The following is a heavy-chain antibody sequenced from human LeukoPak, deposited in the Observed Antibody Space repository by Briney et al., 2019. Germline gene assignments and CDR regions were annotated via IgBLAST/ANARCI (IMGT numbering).Heavy chain of an antibody. CDR2: INPNSGGT. Sequence: AAVNVRLTSSGYTFPGYYMHRVRQPPGQGLEWMGWINPNSGGTNYAQKFRGRVTMTRDTSISTAYMELSRLRSDDTAVYYCARVTGYYYESTGYYQHVFDLWG. D-gene: IGHD3-22*01. CDR3: ARVTGYYYESTGYYQHVFDL. V-gene: IGHV1-2*02. J-gene: IGHJ3*01. CDR1: GYTFPGYY.